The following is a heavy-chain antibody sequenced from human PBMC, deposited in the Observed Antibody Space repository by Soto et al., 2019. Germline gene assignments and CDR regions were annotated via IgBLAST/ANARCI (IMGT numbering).Heavy chain of an antibody. J-gene: IGHJ4*02. V-gene: IGHV1-2*02. CDR2: INPDSGIT. Sequence: QVQLVQSGADVRKPGASVKVSCNSSGYSFTEYYIHWVRQAPGQGLEWMGCINPDSGITKKAQRFQGRVTLTGDTSINTAYMELTGLTSDDTAVYYCVRDSGRSLASVRFDYWGQGTLVIVSS. CDR1: GYSFTEYY. D-gene: IGHD6-19*01. CDR3: VRDSGRSLASVRFDY.